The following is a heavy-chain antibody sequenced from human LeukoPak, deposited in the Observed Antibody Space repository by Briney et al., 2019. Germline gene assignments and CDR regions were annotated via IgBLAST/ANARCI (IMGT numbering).Heavy chain of an antibody. J-gene: IGHJ4*02. CDR1: GVSFSGYY. CDR3: ARDHRGSYYLYYFDY. V-gene: IGHV4-34*01. D-gene: IGHD1-26*01. Sequence: SETLSLTCAVYGVSFSGYYWSWIRQPPGKGLEWIGEINHSGSTNYNPSLKSRVTISVDTSKNQFSLKLSSVTAADTAVYYCARDHRGSYYLYYFDYWGQGTLVTVSS. CDR2: INHSGST.